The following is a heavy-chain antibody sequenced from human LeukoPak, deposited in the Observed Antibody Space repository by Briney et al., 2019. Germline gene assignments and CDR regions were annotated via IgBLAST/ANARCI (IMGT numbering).Heavy chain of an antibody. CDR3: AKAVDLATISVDI. CDR2: IYSGGST. V-gene: IGHV3-53*01. CDR1: GFTVSSNY. Sequence: PGGSLRLSCAASGFTVSSNYMSWVRQAPGKGLEWVSVIYSGGSTYYADSVKGRFTISRDNSKNTLYLQMNSLRAEDTAVYYCAKAVDLATISVDIWGQGTMVTVSS. D-gene: IGHD5-24*01. J-gene: IGHJ3*02.